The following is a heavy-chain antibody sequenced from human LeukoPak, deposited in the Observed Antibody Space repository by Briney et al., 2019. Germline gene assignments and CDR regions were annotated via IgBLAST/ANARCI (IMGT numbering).Heavy chain of an antibody. CDR2: IYTGGST. CDR3: ALRGYSYGQPLDPYYHYYYMDV. Sequence: PSETLSLTCTVSGGSISSFYSSWIRQPPGKGLEWIGYIYTGGSTNYNPSLKSRVTISVDTSKNQFSLKLSSVTAADTGVYYCALRGYSYGQPLDPYYHYYYMDVWGKGTTVTVS. CDR1: GGSISSFY. V-gene: IGHV4-4*09. D-gene: IGHD5-18*01. J-gene: IGHJ6*03.